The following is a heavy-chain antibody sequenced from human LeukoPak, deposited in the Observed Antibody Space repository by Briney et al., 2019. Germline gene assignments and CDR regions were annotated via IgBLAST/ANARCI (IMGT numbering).Heavy chain of an antibody. CDR3: VKDRTGTYTLDY. CDR1: GFSFSSYA. V-gene: IGHV3-30-3*01. CDR2: ISYDGSTK. Sequence: PGRSLGLSCAASGFSFSSYAMHWVRQAPGKGLEWVAVISYDGSTKYYADSVKGRFTISRDNSKDTLNLQMNSLRAEDTAVYYCVKDRTGTYTLDYWGQGTLVTVSS. J-gene: IGHJ4*02. D-gene: IGHD3-10*01.